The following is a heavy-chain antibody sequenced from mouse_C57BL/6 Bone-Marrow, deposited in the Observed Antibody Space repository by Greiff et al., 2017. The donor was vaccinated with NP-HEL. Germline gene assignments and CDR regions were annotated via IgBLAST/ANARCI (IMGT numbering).Heavy chain of an antibody. CDR1: GYTFTSYW. Sequence: VQLQQPGAELVMPGASVKLSCKASGYTFTSYWMHWVKQRPGQGLEWIGEIDPSDSYTNYNQKFKGKSTLTVDKSPSTAYMQLSSLTSEDSAVYYCARERYWYFDVWGTGTTVTVSS. CDR2: IDPSDSYT. CDR3: ARERYWYFDV. J-gene: IGHJ1*03. V-gene: IGHV1-69*01.